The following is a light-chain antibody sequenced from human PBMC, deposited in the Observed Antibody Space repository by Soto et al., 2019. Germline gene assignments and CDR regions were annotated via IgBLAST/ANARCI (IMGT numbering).Light chain of an antibody. V-gene: IGKV3-20*01. CDR2: GAS. CDR1: QSVSSSY. Sequence: IVLTQSPGTLSLSPGERATLSCRASQSVSSSYFAWYQQKPGQAPSLLIYGASSRATGIPDRFSGSGSGTDFTLTISSLEPEDFAVYYCQQYGSSPWTFGQGTKVEIK. J-gene: IGKJ1*01. CDR3: QQYGSSPWT.